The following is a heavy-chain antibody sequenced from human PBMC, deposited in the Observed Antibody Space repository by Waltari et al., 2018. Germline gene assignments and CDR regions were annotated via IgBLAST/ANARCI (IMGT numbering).Heavy chain of an antibody. Sequence: EVQLVGSGGGLVKPGGSLRLSCAASGFTFSSYTMNWVRQAPGKGVEWVWSSGSGRSERYYADSVEGRFSIARDNAKNSLYLQMNSLRVEDTAVYYCAREWGVMVGTAGFYFDYWGQGVLVTVSS. CDR1: GFTFSSYT. CDR2: SGSGRSER. V-gene: IGHV3-21*01. J-gene: IGHJ4*02. D-gene: IGHD2-15*01. CDR3: AREWGVMVGTAGFYFDY.